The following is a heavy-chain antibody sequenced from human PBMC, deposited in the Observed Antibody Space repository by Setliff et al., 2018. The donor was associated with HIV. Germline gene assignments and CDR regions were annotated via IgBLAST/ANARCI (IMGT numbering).Heavy chain of an antibody. V-gene: IGHV3-48*04. D-gene: IGHD5-12*01. CDR3: ARTMSGYSGLFDY. CDR2: ISSSGSTI. CDR1: GFTFSGSA. J-gene: IGHJ4*02. Sequence: GGSLRLSCAASGFTFSGSAMHWVRQASGKGLEWVSYISSSGSTIYYADSVKGRFTISRDNAKNSLYLQMNSLRAEDTAVYYCARTMSGYSGLFDYWGQGTLVTV.